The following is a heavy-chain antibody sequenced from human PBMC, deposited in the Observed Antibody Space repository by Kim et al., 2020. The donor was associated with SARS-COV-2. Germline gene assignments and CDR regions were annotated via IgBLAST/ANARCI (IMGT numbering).Heavy chain of an antibody. Sequence: SETLSLTCTVSGGSISSYYWSWIRQPPGKGLEWIGYIYYSGSTNYNPSLKSRVTISVDTSKNQFSLKLSSVTAADTAVYYCARDGTFPPGWYFDLWGRGTLVTVSS. CDR1: GGSISSYY. CDR3: ARDGTFPPGWYFDL. V-gene: IGHV4-59*01. CDR2: IYYSGST. D-gene: IGHD1-1*01. J-gene: IGHJ2*01.